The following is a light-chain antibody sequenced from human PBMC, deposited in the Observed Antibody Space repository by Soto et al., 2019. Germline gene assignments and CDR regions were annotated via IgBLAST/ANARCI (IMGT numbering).Light chain of an antibody. CDR2: GNS. CDR3: RSYDSSLSGAV. J-gene: IGLJ7*01. V-gene: IGLV1-40*01. Sequence: QSVLTQPPSVSGAPGQRVTISCTGSSSNIGAGYDVHWYQQLPGTAPKLLIYGNSNRPSGVPDRFSGSKSGTSASLAITGPQAEDEADYYCRSYDSSLSGAVFGGGTPLTVL. CDR1: SSNIGAGYD.